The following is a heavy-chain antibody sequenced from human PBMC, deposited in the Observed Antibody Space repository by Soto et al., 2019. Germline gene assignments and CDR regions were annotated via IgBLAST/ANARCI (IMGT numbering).Heavy chain of an antibody. CDR3: ARGYCSGGSCYPYYFDY. Sequence: QVQLQESGPGLVMPSQTLSLTCTVSGGSISSGGYYWSWIRQHPGNGLEWIGYIYYSGSTYSNPSLMIRVTISVDTSKNKFSLKLSSVTAADTAVYYCARGYCSGGSCYPYYFDYWGQGTLVTVSS. D-gene: IGHD2-15*01. J-gene: IGHJ4*02. CDR2: IYYSGST. V-gene: IGHV4-31*03. CDR1: GGSISSGGYY.